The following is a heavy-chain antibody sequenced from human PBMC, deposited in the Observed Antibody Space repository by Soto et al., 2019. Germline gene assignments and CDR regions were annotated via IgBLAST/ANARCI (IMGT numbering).Heavy chain of an antibody. CDR2: ILHDGST. J-gene: IGHJ6*02. Sequence: QVQLQESGPGLVRPSGTLSLTCVVSGESITTTNWWGWLRQSPGKGLEWIGEILHDGSTNRNPSLRSRATMSVDRSKDQFSLTLHSVTAAATAVYYCLRHNYYSNHYYSAMDVWGQGTTVTVSS. V-gene: IGHV4-4*02. D-gene: IGHD4-4*01. CDR3: LRHNYYSNHYYSAMDV. CDR1: GESITTTNW.